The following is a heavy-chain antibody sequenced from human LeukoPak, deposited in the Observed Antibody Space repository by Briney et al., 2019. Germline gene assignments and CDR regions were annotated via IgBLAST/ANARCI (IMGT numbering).Heavy chain of an antibody. CDR2: INHSGST. CDR3: AKGLRSRESTY. CDR1: GGSFSGYY. Sequence: PSETLSLTCAVYGGSFSGYYWSWIRQPPGKGLEWIGEINHSGSTNYNPSLKSRVTISVDTSKNQFSLKLSSVTAVDTAVYYCAKGLRSRESTYWGQGTLVTVSS. J-gene: IGHJ4*02. V-gene: IGHV4-34*01. D-gene: IGHD1-14*01.